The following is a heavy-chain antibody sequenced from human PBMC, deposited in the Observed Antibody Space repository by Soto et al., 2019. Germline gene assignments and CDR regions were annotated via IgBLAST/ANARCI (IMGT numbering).Heavy chain of an antibody. Sequence: SETLSLTCAVEGGSFSGYYWSWIRQPPGKGLEWIGEINHSGSTNYNPSLKSRVTISVDTSKNQFSLKLSSVTAADTAVYYCARSQNYYDSSGYGGWFDPWGQGTLVTVSS. D-gene: IGHD3-22*01. CDR3: ARSQNYYDSSGYGGWFDP. CDR1: GGSFSGYY. J-gene: IGHJ5*02. V-gene: IGHV4-34*01. CDR2: INHSGST.